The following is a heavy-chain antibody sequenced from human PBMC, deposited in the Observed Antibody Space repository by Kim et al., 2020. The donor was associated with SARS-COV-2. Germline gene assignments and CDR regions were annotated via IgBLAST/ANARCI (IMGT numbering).Heavy chain of an antibody. CDR1: GYSFTSYW. J-gene: IGHJ6*02. V-gene: IGHV5-51*01. D-gene: IGHD3-10*01. Sequence: GESLKISCKGSGYSFTSYWIGWVRQMPGKGLEWMGIIYPGDSDTRYSPSFQGQVTISADKSISTAYLQWSSLKASDTAMYYCARSPPGNYYYYGMDVWGQGTTVTVS. CDR3: ARSPPGNYYYYGMDV. CDR2: IYPGDSDT.